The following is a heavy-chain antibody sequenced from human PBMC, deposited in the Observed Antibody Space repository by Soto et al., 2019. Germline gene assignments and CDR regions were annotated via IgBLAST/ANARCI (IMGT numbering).Heavy chain of an antibody. CDR1: GGSFSGYY. D-gene: IGHD3-3*01. V-gene: IGHV4-34*01. CDR2: INHSGST. Sequence: SETLSLTCAVYGGSFSGYYWSWIRQPPGKGLEWIGEINHSGSTNYNPSPKSRVTISVDTSKNQFSLKLSSVTAADTAVYYCARGLASGYYTRYYYYMDVWGKGTTVTVSS. J-gene: IGHJ6*03. CDR3: ARGLASGYYTRYYYYMDV.